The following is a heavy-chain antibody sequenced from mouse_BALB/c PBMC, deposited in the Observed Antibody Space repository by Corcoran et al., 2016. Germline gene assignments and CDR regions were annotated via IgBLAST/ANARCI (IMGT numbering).Heavy chain of an antibody. J-gene: IGHJ1*01. D-gene: IGHD2-2*01. CDR3: ASGYEYFEL. CDR1: GFNIKDTY. CDR2: IDPANGNT. V-gene: IGHV14-3*02. Sequence: EVQLQQSGAELVKPGASVKLSCTASGFNIKDTYMNWVKQRPEQGLEWIGRIDPANGNTKYDPKFQGKATITADTSSNTAYLQLSSLTSEDTAVYYCASGYEYFELWGAGTTVIVSS.